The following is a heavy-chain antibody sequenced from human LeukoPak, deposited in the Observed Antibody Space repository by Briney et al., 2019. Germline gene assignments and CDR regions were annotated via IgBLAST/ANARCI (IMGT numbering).Heavy chain of an antibody. CDR1: GFTFSNVW. J-gene: IGHJ4*02. Sequence: GGSLRLSCEASGFTFSNVWMNWVRQAPGEGLEWIGRIKTKTDGGTTEYAAPAKGRFTISRDDSKNTVYLQMNSLKTEDTALYYCVTRVKSTGDYWGQGTLVTVSS. CDR3: VTRVKSTGDY. V-gene: IGHV3-15*01. D-gene: IGHD1-1*01. CDR2: IKTKTDGGTT.